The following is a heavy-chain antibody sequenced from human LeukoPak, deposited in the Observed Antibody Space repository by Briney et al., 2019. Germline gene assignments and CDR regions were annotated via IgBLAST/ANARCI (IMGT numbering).Heavy chain of an antibody. CDR1: GFTFSSYA. V-gene: IGHV3-23*01. D-gene: IGHD2-15*01. CDR2: ISGSGGST. Sequence: PGGSLRLSCAASGFTFSSYAMSWVRQAPGQGLDWVSAISGSGGSTYYADSVKGRFTISRDNSGSTLYLQMNSLRVEDTAVYYCAKRFCSGGSCNYYYYYGLDVWGQGTTVTVSS. CDR3: AKRFCSGGSCNYYYYYGLDV. J-gene: IGHJ6*02.